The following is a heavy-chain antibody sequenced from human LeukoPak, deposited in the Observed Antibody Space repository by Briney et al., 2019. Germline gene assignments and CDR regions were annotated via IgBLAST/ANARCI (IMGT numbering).Heavy chain of an antibody. CDR2: IHPGKSDT. CDR3: ARRETSGSFLIDY. D-gene: IGHD3-10*01. J-gene: IGHJ4*02. V-gene: IGHV5-51*01. CDR1: GYTFTDSW. Sequence: GESLKISCQASGYTFTDSWIAWVRQRPGKGLEWMGIIHPGKSDTRYSPSSQGQVTISVDNSINTAYLQWSSLKATDTAMYYCARRETSGSFLIDYWGQGTLVTVSS.